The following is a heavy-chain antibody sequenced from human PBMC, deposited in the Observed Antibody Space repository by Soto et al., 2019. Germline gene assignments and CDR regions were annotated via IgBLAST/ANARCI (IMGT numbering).Heavy chain of an antibody. CDR1: GCTFSSYA. D-gene: IGHD3-22*01. Sequence: GGSLRLSCAASGCTFSSYAMSCVRQAPRKGLEWVSAISGSGCSTYYAESVKGRLTISRDNSKNTLYRQMNSLRAEDTAVYYCPSRIWDFYDRRLIDYWAQGILVTVS. CDR2: ISGSGCST. V-gene: IGHV3-23*01. J-gene: IGHJ4*02. CDR3: PSRIWDFYDRRLIDY.